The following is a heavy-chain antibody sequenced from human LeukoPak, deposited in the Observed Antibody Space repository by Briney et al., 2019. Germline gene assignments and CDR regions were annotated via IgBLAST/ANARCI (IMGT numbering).Heavy chain of an antibody. J-gene: IGHJ4*02. Sequence: SETLSLTCTVSGGFIGDGGYYWSWIRQPPGKGLEWIGYIYHSGFTSYNPSLKSQVTVSVDRSENQFSLKLNFVTAADTAIYYCATTPVGSTRFFDFWGPGTLLSVSS. CDR3: ATTPVGSTRFFDF. V-gene: IGHV4-30-2*01. CDR2: IYHSGFT. D-gene: IGHD1-26*01. CDR1: GGFIGDGGYY.